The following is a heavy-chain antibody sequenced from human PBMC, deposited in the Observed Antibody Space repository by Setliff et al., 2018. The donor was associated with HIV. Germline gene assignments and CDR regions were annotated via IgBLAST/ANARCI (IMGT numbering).Heavy chain of an antibody. CDR2: IGSSNHGI. Sequence: GGSLRLSCAASGFNFKTYGMTWVRQAPGKGLDWVAHIGSSNHGIHYTASVQGRFTVSRDNANNLLFLQMNNLRAEDTAVYYCVKRGGYADTPGDPGSIGYWGQGTLVTVSS. J-gene: IGHJ4*02. CDR3: VKRGGYADTPGDPGSIGY. CDR1: GFNFKTYG. V-gene: IGHV3-48*04. D-gene: IGHD4-17*01.